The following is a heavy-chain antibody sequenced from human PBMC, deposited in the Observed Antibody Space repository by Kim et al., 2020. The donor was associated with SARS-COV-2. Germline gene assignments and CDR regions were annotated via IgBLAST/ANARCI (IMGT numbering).Heavy chain of an antibody. Sequence: GGSLRLSCAASGFTFTNYAMNWVRQAPGKGLEWVSAIRCGSGATYDADSVKGRFTISRDNSKNTLYLQMNSLRAEDTAVYYCAKGRGYSDYDFDYWGQGSLVTVSA. CDR2: IRCGSGAT. CDR1: GFTFTNYA. CDR3: AKGRGYSDYDFDY. D-gene: IGHD5-12*01. V-gene: IGHV3-23*01. J-gene: IGHJ4*02.